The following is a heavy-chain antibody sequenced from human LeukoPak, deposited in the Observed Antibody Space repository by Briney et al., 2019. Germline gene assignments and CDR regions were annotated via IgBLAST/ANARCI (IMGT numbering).Heavy chain of an antibody. D-gene: IGHD2-15*01. Sequence: SGPTLVNPTQTLTLTCTLSGFSLIPKKVGVGWIRQPPGKALEWLALVYWDDDKWYSLSLKSRLTVSKDTSKNQVVLTMTNMDPADTATYYCARRLGLAHAFDIWGQGTMVTVSS. V-gene: IGHV2-5*02. J-gene: IGHJ3*02. CDR2: VYWDDDK. CDR3: ARRLGLAHAFDI. CDR1: GFSLIPKKVG.